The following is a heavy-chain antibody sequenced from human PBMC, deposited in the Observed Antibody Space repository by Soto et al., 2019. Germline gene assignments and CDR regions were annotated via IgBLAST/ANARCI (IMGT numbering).Heavy chain of an antibody. D-gene: IGHD1-26*01. V-gene: IGHV4-59*01. Sequence: QVQLQESGPGLVKPSETLSLTCTVSGDSIRSYYWTWIRQPPGKGLEWIGYISYNGATNYNPSLESRVTISVDTSKNQFSLKLRSVTASDTAIYYCARLDLGYYGPSYLDYWGQGTLVTVSS. CDR1: GDSIRSYY. CDR3: ARLDLGYYGPSYLDY. CDR2: ISYNGAT. J-gene: IGHJ4*02.